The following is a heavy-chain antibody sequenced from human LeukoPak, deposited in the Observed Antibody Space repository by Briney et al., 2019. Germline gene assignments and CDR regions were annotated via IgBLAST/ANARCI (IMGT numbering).Heavy chain of an antibody. CDR3: AREPTIPYFDY. D-gene: IGHD4/OR15-4a*01. V-gene: IGHV3-48*03. Sequence: GGSLRLSCAASGFTFSTYEMNWVRQAPGKGLEWVSYISSSGTVIYYADSVKGRFTISRDNAKKSPYLQMNSLRAEDTAVYYCAREPTIPYFDYWGQGTLVTVPS. CDR2: ISSSGTVI. J-gene: IGHJ4*02. CDR1: GFTFSTYE.